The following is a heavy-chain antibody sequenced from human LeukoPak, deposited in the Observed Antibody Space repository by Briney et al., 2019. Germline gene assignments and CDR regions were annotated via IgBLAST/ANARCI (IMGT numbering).Heavy chain of an antibody. CDR2: ISGSGGST. V-gene: IGHV3-23*01. CDR1: GFTFSSYG. J-gene: IGHJ4*02. CDR3: AKDHYGSGSYYWY. Sequence: GGSLRLSCAASGFTFSSYGMSWVRQAPGKGLESVSAISGSGGSTYYADSVKGRFTISRDNSKNTLYLQMNSLRAEDTAVYYCAKDHYGSGSYYWYWGQGTLVTVSS. D-gene: IGHD3-10*01.